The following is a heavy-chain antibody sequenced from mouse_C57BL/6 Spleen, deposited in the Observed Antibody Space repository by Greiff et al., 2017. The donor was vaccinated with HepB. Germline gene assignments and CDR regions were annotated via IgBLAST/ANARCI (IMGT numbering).Heavy chain of an antibody. Sequence: QVHVKQSGAELVRPGASVKLSCKASGYTFTDYYINWVKQRPGQGLEWIARINPGSGNTYYNEKFKGKATLTAEKSSSTAYMQLSSLTSEDSAVYFCAYYGNYEFAYWGQGTLVTVSA. J-gene: IGHJ3*01. V-gene: IGHV1-76*01. CDR1: GYTFTDYY. CDR3: AYYGNYEFAY. CDR2: INPGSGNT. D-gene: IGHD2-1*01.